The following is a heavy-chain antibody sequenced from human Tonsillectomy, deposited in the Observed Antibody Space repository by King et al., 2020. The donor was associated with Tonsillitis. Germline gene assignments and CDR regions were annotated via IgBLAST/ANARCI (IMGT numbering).Heavy chain of an antibody. V-gene: IGHV3-48*01. CDR1: GFTFHSYS. CDR2: ISIGSDTT. CDR3: ARGGGSGSRGY. J-gene: IGHJ4*02. D-gene: IGHD3-10*01. Sequence: VQLVESGGGLVQPGESLRLSCVGSGFTFHSYSMTWVRQAPGKGLEWLSYISIGSDTTYYADSVKGRFTIFRDDAENSLYLEMNNLRAEDTAVYYCARGGGSGSRGYWGQGTLAT.